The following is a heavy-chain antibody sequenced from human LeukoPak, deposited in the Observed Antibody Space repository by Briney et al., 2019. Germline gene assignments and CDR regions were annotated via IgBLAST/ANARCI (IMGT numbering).Heavy chain of an antibody. V-gene: IGHV4-61*08. D-gene: IGHD3-9*01. CDR3: ARGEYYDILTGYSVHYYMDV. CDR1: GDSISSGGYY. CDR2: IYYSGST. Sequence: SESLSLTCTVSGDSISSGGYYWSWIRQPPGKGLEWIVYIYYSGSTNYNPSLKSRVTISVDTSKNQFSLKLSSVTAADTAVYYCARGEYYDILTGYSVHYYMDVWGKGTTVTVSS. J-gene: IGHJ6*03.